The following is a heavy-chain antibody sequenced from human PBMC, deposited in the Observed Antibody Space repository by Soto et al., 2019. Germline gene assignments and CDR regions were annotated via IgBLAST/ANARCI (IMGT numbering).Heavy chain of an antibody. V-gene: IGHV3-48*01. CDR3: ARDYGSGKRFFDL. Sequence: EVQLVESGGGLVQPGGSLRLSCVASGFTFSSYSMNWVRQAPGKGLEWVSYISDSGSIKYYADSVKGRFTISRDNAKNSLYLQMNSLRVEDTAGYYCARDYGSGKRFFDLWGRGTLVTLSS. CDR2: ISDSGSIK. D-gene: IGHD3-10*01. CDR1: GFTFSSYS. J-gene: IGHJ2*01.